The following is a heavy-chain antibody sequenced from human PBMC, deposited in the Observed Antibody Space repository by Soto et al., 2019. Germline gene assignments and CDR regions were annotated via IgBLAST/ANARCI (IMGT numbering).Heavy chain of an antibody. V-gene: IGHV4-31*03. J-gene: IGHJ5*02. D-gene: IGHD5-18*01. Sequence: QVQLQESGPGLVKPSQTLSLTCTVSCGSISSGGYYWRWISQHPGKGLEWMGYISYSGSTYYNQSLKSRVTRSVDTSKSQFSLKLSSVTAADTAVDYCARGAKYRQNWFDPWCQGTLVTVSS. CDR2: ISYSGST. CDR1: CGSISSGGYY. CDR3: ARGAKYRQNWFDP.